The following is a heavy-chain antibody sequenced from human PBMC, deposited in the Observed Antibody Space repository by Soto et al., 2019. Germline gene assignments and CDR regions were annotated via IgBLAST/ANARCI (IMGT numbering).Heavy chain of an antibody. J-gene: IGHJ4*02. Sequence: QVQLQESGPGLVKPSQTLSLTCTVSGGSISSGGYYWSWIRQHPGKGLEWIGYIYYSGSTYYNPSLKSRVTIPVDTSKNQFSLKLSSLTAPDTAVYYCARDRKTGCLDSWGQGTLVTVSS. V-gene: IGHV4-31*03. CDR3: ARDRKTGCLDS. CDR2: IYYSGST. CDR1: GGSISSGGYY. D-gene: IGHD2-8*01.